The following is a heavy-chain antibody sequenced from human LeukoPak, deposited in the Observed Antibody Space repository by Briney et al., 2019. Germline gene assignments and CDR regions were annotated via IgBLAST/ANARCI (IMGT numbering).Heavy chain of an antibody. V-gene: IGHV3-53*01. J-gene: IGHJ4*02. Sequence: GGSLRLSCAASGFTVSSNYMSWVRQAPGPGLEWVSVIYSGGSTYYADSVKGRFTISRDNSKNTLYRQMNSLRAEDTAVYYCASQRQYYYDSSGYYYYWGQGTLVTVSS. CDR2: IYSGGST. CDR1: GFTVSSNY. D-gene: IGHD3-22*01. CDR3: ASQRQYYYDSSGYYYY.